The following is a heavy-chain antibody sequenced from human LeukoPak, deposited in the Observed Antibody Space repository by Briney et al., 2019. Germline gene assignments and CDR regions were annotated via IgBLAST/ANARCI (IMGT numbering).Heavy chain of an antibody. D-gene: IGHD3-22*01. J-gene: IGHJ4*02. V-gene: IGHV3-23*01. CDR2: ISGSGGST. CDR3: AREALSYYYDSSGYWDC. CDR1: GFTFSNYG. Sequence: GGSLRLSCAASGFTFSNYGMSWVRQAPGKGLEWVSAISGSGGSTYYADSVKGRFTISRDNSKNTLYLQMNSLRAEDTAVYYCAREALSYYYDSSGYWDCWGQGTLVTVS.